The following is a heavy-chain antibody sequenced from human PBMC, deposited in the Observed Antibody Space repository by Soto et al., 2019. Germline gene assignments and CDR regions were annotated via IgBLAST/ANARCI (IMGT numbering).Heavy chain of an antibody. CDR2: ISANDVGT. V-gene: IGHV3-23*01. CDR1: GFTLRNYA. D-gene: IGHD1-20*01. J-gene: IGHJ4*02. Sequence: GGSLRLSCDASGFTLRNYAMTWIRQAPGKGLEWVSLISANDVGTYYAESVKTRFTISTDQSRNTVYLQMDSLRADGTAIYYCAKAKNDYNWDNRHPFDYWGQGTLVTVSS. CDR3: AKAKNDYNWDNRHPFDY.